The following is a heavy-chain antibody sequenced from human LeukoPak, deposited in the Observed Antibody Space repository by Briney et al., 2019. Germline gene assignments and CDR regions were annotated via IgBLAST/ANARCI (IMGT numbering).Heavy chain of an antibody. Sequence: PGGSLRLSCAASGFTFSYFAMHWVRQAPGKGLEYISAVSSNGDKTYYADSGKGRFSISRDNSKNTLYLQMGSLRAEDMAVYYCARGGYCSTTSCYEGSGDYYYGMDVWGRGTTVTVSS. V-gene: IGHV3-64*02. CDR2: VSSNGDKT. CDR3: ARGGYCSTTSCYEGSGDYYYGMDV. CDR1: GFTFSYFA. J-gene: IGHJ6*04. D-gene: IGHD2-2*01.